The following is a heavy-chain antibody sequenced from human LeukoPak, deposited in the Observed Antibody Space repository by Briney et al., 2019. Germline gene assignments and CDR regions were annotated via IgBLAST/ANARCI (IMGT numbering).Heavy chain of an antibody. D-gene: IGHD1-1*01. J-gene: IGHJ4*02. V-gene: IGHV3-11*01. CDR1: GFTFSDSY. CDR3: ARNLPVRNDGWPLFDY. CDR2: ISSSGETI. Sequence: GGSLRLSCAASGFTFSDSYMSWIRRSPGKGLEWISYISSSGETIYYADSMKGRFTISRGNAKNSLYLHINSLSAEDTAVYYCARNLPVRNDGWPLFDYWGQGTLVTVSS.